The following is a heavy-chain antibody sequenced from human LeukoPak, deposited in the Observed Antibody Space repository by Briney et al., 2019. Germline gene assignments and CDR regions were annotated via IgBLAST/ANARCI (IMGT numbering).Heavy chain of an antibody. Sequence: GVALRLSCAASGFTVSSNYMSWVRQAPGKGLEWVSVIYSGGSTYYADSVKGRFTISRDNSKNTLYLQMNSLRAEDTAVYYCARDRGYYFDYWGQGTLVTVSS. V-gene: IGHV3-53*01. D-gene: IGHD6-25*01. CDR1: GFTVSSNY. CDR3: ARDRGYYFDY. CDR2: IYSGGST. J-gene: IGHJ4*02.